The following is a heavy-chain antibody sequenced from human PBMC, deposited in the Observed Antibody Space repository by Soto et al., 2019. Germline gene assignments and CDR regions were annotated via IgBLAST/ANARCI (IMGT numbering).Heavy chain of an antibody. D-gene: IGHD3-16*01. J-gene: IGHJ4*02. V-gene: IGHV3-74*01. CDR3: ARDLGGYASH. CDR1: GFTFSNYW. Sequence: EVQLVESGGGLVQPGGSLRLSCAASGFTFSNYWMHWVRQAPGKGPVWVSRINTDGSNTNYADSVKGRFTISRDNAKNTLYLQTNRLGAEDTAVYYCARDLGGYASHWGQGTLVTVSS. CDR2: INTDGSNT.